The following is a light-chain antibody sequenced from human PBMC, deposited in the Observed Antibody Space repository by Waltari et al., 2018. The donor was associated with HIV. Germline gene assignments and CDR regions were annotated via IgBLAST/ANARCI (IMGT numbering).Light chain of an antibody. Sequence: QSALTHEDSVSAPVGQKVTLSCTGTNRNVGNSVVVWYQQVSHGIPRSVMFGNSLPSGIPDRFSGSKSGTTASLTISGLQPEDEADYYCSTWDYSLAAYVFGTGTKVTVL. CDR3: STWDYSLAAYV. CDR1: NRNVGNSV. CDR2: GNS. V-gene: IGLV1-36*01. J-gene: IGLJ1*01.